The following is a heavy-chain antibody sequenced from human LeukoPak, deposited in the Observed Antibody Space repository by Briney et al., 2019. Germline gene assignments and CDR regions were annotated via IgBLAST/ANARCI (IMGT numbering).Heavy chain of an antibody. Sequence: PSETLSLTCTVSGYSISSGYYWGWIRQPPGKGLEWIGSIYHSGSTYYNPSLKSRVTISVDTSKNQFSLKLSSVTAADTAVYYCARAGAVAGTTWFDPWGQGTLVTVSS. J-gene: IGHJ5*02. D-gene: IGHD6-19*01. CDR2: IYHSGST. CDR3: ARAGAVAGTTWFDP. V-gene: IGHV4-38-2*02. CDR1: GYSISSGYY.